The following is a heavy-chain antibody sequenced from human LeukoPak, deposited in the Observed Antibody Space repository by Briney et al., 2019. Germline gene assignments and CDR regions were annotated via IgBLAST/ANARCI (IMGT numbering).Heavy chain of an antibody. V-gene: IGHV3-7*03. CDR3: AKGVQWLPLGDAFDI. J-gene: IGHJ3*02. Sequence: GGSLRLSCAASGFTFSSYWMSWVRQAPGKGLEWVANIKQDGSEKYYVDSVKGRFTISRDNAKNSLYLQMNSLRAEDTALYYCAKGVQWLPLGDAFDIWGQGTMVTVSS. CDR1: GFTFSSYW. D-gene: IGHD6-19*01. CDR2: IKQDGSEK.